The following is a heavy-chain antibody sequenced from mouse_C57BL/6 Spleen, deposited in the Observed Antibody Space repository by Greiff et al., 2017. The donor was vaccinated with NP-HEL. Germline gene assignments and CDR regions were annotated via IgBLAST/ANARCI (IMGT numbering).Heavy chain of an antibody. CDR3: ATKSAWFAY. Sequence: QVQLQQPGAELVRPGTSVKLSCKASGYTFTSYWMHWVKQRPGQGLEWIGVIDPSDSYTNYNQKFKGKATLTVDTSSSTAYMQLSSLTSEDSAVYYCATKSAWFAYWGQGTLVTVSA. J-gene: IGHJ3*01. CDR2: IDPSDSYT. CDR1: GYTFTSYW. V-gene: IGHV1-59*01.